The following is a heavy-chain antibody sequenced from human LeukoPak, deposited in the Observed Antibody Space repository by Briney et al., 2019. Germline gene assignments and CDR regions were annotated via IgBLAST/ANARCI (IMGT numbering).Heavy chain of an antibody. Sequence: ASVKVSCKASGYTFTSYDINWVRQATGQGLEWMGWMNPNSGNTGYAQKFQGRVTMTRNTSISTAYMELSSLRSEDTAVYFCARDGLVSYYDSSPFRYYYYYMDVWGKGTTVTISS. CDR2: MNPNSGNT. V-gene: IGHV1-8*01. D-gene: IGHD3-22*01. CDR3: ARDGLVSYYDSSPFRYYYYYMDV. J-gene: IGHJ6*03. CDR1: GYTFTSYD.